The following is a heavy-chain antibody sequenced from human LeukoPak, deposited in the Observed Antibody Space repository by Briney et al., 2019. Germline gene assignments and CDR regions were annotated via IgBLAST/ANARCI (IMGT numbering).Heavy chain of an antibody. CDR1: GGTFSSYA. J-gene: IGHJ3*02. CDR3: ASDLYYDSSGYYDAFDI. V-gene: IGHV1-2*02. Sequence: GASVKVSCKASGGTFSSYAISWVRQAPGQGLEWRGWINPNSGGTEYAQKFQGRVNMTRDTSISTAYMELRRLRSDDTAVYYCASDLYYDSSGYYDAFDIWGQGTMVTVSS. D-gene: IGHD3-22*01. CDR2: INPNSGGT.